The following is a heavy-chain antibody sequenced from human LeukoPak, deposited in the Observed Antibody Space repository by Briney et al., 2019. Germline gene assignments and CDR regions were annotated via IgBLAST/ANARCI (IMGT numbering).Heavy chain of an antibody. D-gene: IGHD5-18*01. V-gene: IGHV4-4*02. CDR1: GGSISSSNW. CDR2: IYHSGST. Sequence: PSGTLSLTCAVSGGSISSSNWWSWVRQPPGKGLEWIGEIYHSGSTNYNPSLKSRVTISVDKSKNQFSLKLSSVTAADTAVYYCARDRGYSYGYAGYFDYWGQGTLVTVSS. J-gene: IGHJ4*02. CDR3: ARDRGYSYGYAGYFDY.